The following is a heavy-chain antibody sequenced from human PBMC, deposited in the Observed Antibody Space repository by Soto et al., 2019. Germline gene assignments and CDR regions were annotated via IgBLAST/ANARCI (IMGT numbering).Heavy chain of an antibody. J-gene: IGHJ3*02. CDR2: IGWNSGNI. V-gene: IGHV3-9*01. Sequence: GGSLRLSCAASGLTFNDYATHWVRQAPGKGLEWISGIGWNSGNIGYGNSVKGRFTISRDNAKSSLYLQMNSLRAEDTALYYCAKLEGAIDIWGQGTMVTVSS. CDR3: AKLEGAIDI. CDR1: GLTFNDYA.